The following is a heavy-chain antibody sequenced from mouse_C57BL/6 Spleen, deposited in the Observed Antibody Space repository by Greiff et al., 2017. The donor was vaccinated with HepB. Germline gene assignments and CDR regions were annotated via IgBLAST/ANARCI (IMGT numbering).Heavy chain of an antibody. CDR2: IHPSDSDT. CDR1: GYTFTSYW. J-gene: IGHJ3*01. D-gene: IGHD1-2*01. V-gene: IGHV1-74*01. Sequence: VQLQQPGAELVKPGASVKVSCKASGYTFTSYWMHWVKQRPGQGLEWIGRIHPSDSDTNYNQKFKGKATLTVDKSSSTAYMQISSLTSEDSAVYDCAILGHTTARGFAYWGQGTLVTVSA. CDR3: AILGHTTARGFAY.